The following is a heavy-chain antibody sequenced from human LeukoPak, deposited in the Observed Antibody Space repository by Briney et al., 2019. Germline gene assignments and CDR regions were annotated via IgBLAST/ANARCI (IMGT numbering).Heavy chain of an antibody. J-gene: IGHJ4*02. V-gene: IGHV3-43D*03. CDR1: GFTFDDYA. Sequence: GGSLRLSCAASGFTFDDYATHWVRQAPGKGLEWVSLISWDGGSTYYADSVKGRFTISRDNSKNSLYLQMNSLRAEDTALYYCAKAFYSSSRYYFDYWGQGTLVTVSS. CDR3: AKAFYSSSRYYFDY. D-gene: IGHD6-13*01. CDR2: ISWDGGST.